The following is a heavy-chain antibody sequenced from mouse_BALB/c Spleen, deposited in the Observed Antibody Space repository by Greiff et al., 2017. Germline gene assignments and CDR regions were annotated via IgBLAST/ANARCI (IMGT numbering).Heavy chain of an antibody. V-gene: IGHV14-3*02. D-gene: IGHD1-1*01. CDR2: IDPANGNT. Sequence: EVKLVESGAELVKPGASVKLSCTASGFNIKDTYMHWVKQRPEQGLEWIGRIDPANGNTKYDPKFQGKATKTADTSSNTAYLQLSSLTSEDTAVYYCARDYYGGSYGYIDVWGAGTTVTVTS. J-gene: IGHJ1*01. CDR3: ARDYYGGSYGYIDV. CDR1: GFNIKDTY.